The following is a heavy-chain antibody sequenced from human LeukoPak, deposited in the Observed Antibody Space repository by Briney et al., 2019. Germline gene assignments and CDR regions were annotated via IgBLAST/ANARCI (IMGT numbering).Heavy chain of an antibody. V-gene: IGHV3-30*04. D-gene: IGHD6-13*01. J-gene: IGHJ4*02. Sequence: GGSLRLSCAASGFTFSSYAMHWVRQALGKGLEWVAVISYDGSNKYYADSVKGRFTISRDNSKNTLYLQMNSLRAEDTAVYYCARDEAAAGTVDYWGQGTLVTVSS. CDR1: GFTFSSYA. CDR2: ISYDGSNK. CDR3: ARDEAAAGTVDY.